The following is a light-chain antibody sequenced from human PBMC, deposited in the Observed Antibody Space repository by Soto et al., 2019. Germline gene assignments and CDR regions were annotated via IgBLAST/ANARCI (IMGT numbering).Light chain of an antibody. CDR2: GAS. J-gene: IGKJ4*01. CDR1: QSVSSK. Sequence: EIVMTQCPATLSVSPGEGATLSCRASQSVSSKLAWYQQKPGQAPRLIIYGASSGATGIPDRFRGSGAGTDFTLTINRLEPEDFALYYCQQYGDSPLTFGGGTKVDI. CDR3: QQYGDSPLT. V-gene: IGKV3-20*01.